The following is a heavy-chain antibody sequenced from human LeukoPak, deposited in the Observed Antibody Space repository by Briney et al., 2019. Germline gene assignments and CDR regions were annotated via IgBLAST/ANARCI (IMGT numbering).Heavy chain of an antibody. CDR3: ARALRGDAFDI. J-gene: IGHJ3*02. V-gene: IGHV1-2*02. CDR2: INPNSGGT. CDR1: GFTFSKYS. D-gene: IGHD3-10*01. Sequence: ASVKVSCKASGFTFSKYSLHWVRQAPGQGLEWMGWINPNSGGTNYAQKFQGRVTMTRDTSISTAYMELSSLRSEDTAVYYCARALRGDAFDIWGQGTMVTVSS.